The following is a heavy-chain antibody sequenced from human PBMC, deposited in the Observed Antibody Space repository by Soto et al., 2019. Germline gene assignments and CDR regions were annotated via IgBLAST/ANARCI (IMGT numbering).Heavy chain of an antibody. V-gene: IGHV3-23*01. Sequence: GGSLRLSCAASVFTFSSYAMSWVRQAPGKGLEWVSAISGSGGSTYYADSVKGRFTISRDNSKNTLYLQMNSLRAEDTAVYYCAKPSYGFQWPDAFDIWGQGTMVTVSS. CDR2: ISGSGGST. CDR3: AKPSYGFQWPDAFDI. D-gene: IGHD3-3*01. J-gene: IGHJ3*02. CDR1: VFTFSSYA.